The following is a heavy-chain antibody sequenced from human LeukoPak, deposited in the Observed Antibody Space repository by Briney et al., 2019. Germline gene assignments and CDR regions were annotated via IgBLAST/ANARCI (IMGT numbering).Heavy chain of an antibody. CDR1: GLIFSKAW. CDR2: VKGKTDGRTT. Sequence: NPGGSLRLSCAASGLIFSKAWMNWVRQAPGKGLEWVGRVKGKTDGRTTDYAAPVRGRFTISRDDSKNTLYLEMNSLETEDTAVYYCTTRGSGWYPYFDFWGQGTLVTVSS. J-gene: IGHJ4*02. CDR3: TTRGSGWYPYFDF. V-gene: IGHV3-15*05. D-gene: IGHD6-19*01.